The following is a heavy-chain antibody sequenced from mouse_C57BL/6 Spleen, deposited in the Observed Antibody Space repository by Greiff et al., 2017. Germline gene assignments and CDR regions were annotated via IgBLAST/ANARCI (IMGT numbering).Heavy chain of an antibody. Sequence: QVQLQQSGAELAKPGASVKLSCKASGYPFTHYWMHWVKQRPGQGLEWIGYINPSSGYTKYNQKFKDKATLTADKSSSTAYMQLSSLTYEDSAVYYCARGPYGRSYVGYFEVWGTGTTVTVSS. CDR1: GYPFTHYW. CDR3: ARGPYGRSYVGYFEV. D-gene: IGHD1-1*01. V-gene: IGHV1-7*01. J-gene: IGHJ1*03. CDR2: INPSSGYT.